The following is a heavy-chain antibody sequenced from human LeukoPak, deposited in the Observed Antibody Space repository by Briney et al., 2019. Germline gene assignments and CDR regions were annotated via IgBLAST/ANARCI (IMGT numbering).Heavy chain of an antibody. J-gene: IGHJ3*02. Sequence: GGSLRLSCAASGFTVSGNYMSWVRQAPGKGLEWVSGICSGGSKYYAASVKGRFTISRHNSKNTLYLQMNSLRAEDTAVFYCARDRAGIDAFDIWGKGTLVTVSS. V-gene: IGHV3-53*04. CDR3: ARDRAGIDAFDI. D-gene: IGHD3-10*01. CDR2: ICSGGSK. CDR1: GFTVSGNY.